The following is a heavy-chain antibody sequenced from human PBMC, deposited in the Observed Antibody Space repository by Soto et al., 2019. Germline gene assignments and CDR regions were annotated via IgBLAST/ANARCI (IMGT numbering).Heavy chain of an antibody. CDR3: AGGSDSPGMAY. CDR2: IIPIFGTA. Sequence: QVQLVQSGAEVKKPGSSVKVSCKASGGTFSSYAISWVRQAPGQGLEWMGGIIPIFGTANYAQKFKGRVTMTADEATSPAYTELSSLRAEDTAVYYCAGGSDSPGMAYWGQGALVTVSS. V-gene: IGHV1-69*12. CDR1: GGTFSSYA. D-gene: IGHD2-21*01. J-gene: IGHJ4*02.